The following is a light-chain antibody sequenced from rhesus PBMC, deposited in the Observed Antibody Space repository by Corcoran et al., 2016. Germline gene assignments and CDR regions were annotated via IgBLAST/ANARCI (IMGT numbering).Light chain of an antibody. CDR3: SSFASSRTYI. CDR1: SSDIGGYNR. Sequence: QAVPTQSPSMSWSPGQSVTISCTGTSSDIGGYNRVSWYQQHPGKAPKLMIYEITKRPSGVSDRFSASKSGNTASLTISGLQPEDDADYYCSSFASSRTYIFGAWTRLTVL. V-gene: IGLV2-13*03. J-gene: IGLJ1*01. CDR2: EIT.